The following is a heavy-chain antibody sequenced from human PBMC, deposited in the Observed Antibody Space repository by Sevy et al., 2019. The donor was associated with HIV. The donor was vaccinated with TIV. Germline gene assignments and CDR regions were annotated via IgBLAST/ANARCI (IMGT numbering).Heavy chain of an antibody. CDR3: ARDLPSAVTDPFYYYGLAV. J-gene: IGHJ6*02. CDR2: ISSDGTKE. V-gene: IGHV3-30*01. D-gene: IGHD2-21*02. Sequence: CLRLSCAASGFTFSIYVIHWVRQAPGKGLERVAVISSDGTKEYYADSVKGRFTVSRDNSKNKMYLQMNSLRVEDTAVYHCARDLPSAVTDPFYYYGLAVWGQGTTVTVSS. CDR1: GFTFSIYV.